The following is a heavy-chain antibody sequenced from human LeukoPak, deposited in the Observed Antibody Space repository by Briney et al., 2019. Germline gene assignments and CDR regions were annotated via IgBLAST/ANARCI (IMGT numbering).Heavy chain of an antibody. CDR1: GGSISSSY. CDR2: IYTSGST. D-gene: IGHD2-21*01. CDR3: AGDPNSAL. Sequence: SETLSLTCTVSGGSISSSYWSWIRQPAGKGLVWIGRIYTSGSTTYNYNPSLKSRLSMSVDTSKNQFSLKLSSVTAADTAVYYCAGDPNSALWGQGTLVTVSS. V-gene: IGHV4-4*07. J-gene: IGHJ4*02.